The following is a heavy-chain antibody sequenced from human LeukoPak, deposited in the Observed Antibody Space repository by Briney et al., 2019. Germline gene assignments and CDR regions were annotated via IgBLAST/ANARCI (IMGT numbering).Heavy chain of an antibody. J-gene: IGHJ3*02. V-gene: IGHV4-30-2*01. CDR2: IYDSGST. CDR3: ARSGSGSYRGAFDI. Sequence: PSETLSLTCAVSGGSISSGSYPWSWIRQPPGKGLEWIGYIYDSGSTYYNPSLKSRVTLSVDRSKNQFSLNLNSVTAADTAVYYCARSGSGSYRGAFDIWGQGTMVTVSS. D-gene: IGHD3-10*01. CDR1: GGSISSGSYP.